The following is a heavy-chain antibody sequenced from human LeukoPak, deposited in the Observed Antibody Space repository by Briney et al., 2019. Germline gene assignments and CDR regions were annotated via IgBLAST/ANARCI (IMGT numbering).Heavy chain of an antibody. V-gene: IGHV4-59*01. CDR3: ARDNWNYGSSMDV. CDR2: IYYSGST. CDR1: GGSISSYY. J-gene: IGHJ6*02. D-gene: IGHD1-7*01. Sequence: PSATLSLTCTVSGGSISSYYWSGIRQPPGKGLEWIGYIYYSGSTNYNPSLKSRVTISVDTSKNQFSLKLSSVTAADTAVYYCARDNWNYGSSMDVWGQGATVTVSS.